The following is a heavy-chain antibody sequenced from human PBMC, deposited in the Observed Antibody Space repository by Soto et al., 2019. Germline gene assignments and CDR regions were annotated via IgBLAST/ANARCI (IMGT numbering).Heavy chain of an antibody. J-gene: IGHJ6*02. CDR1: RYTFTNFY. V-gene: IGHV1-46*01. D-gene: IGHD1-1*01. CDR3: ARYQLGRPLDV. CDR2: INPSGGST. Sequence: GASVKVSCKASRYTFTNFYIHWLRQAPGQGLEWMGIINPSGGSTTYPQKFQGRVTMTRDTSTSTVHMELITLRSEDTAVYYCARYQLGRPLDVWGPGTTVTVSS.